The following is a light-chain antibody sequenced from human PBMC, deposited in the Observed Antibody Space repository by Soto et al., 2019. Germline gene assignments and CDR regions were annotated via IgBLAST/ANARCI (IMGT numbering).Light chain of an antibody. V-gene: IGKV4-1*01. CDR3: QQYYSIPWA. J-gene: IGKJ1*01. CDR1: QSVLYSSNNKNY. Sequence: IVVTQSPDSQAVSLGERATINCKSSQSVLYSSNNKNYLAWYQQKPVQPPKLIIYWASTRGSGVPDRFSGSGSGTDFTLTISSLQAEDVAVYYCQQYYSIPWAFGQGTKVEVK. CDR2: WAS.